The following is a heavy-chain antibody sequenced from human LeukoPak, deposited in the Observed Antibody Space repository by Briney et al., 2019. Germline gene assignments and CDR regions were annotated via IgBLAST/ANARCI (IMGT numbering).Heavy chain of an antibody. CDR3: AKESYYGSGSYYIRGLDY. CDR1: GFTFSSYG. V-gene: IGHV3-30*18. Sequence: PGRSLRLSCAASGFTFSSYGMHWVRQAPGKGLEWVAVISYDGSNKYYADSVKSRFTISRDNSKNTLYLQMNSLRAEDTAVYYCAKESYYGSGSYYIRGLDYWGQGTLVTVSS. D-gene: IGHD3-10*01. J-gene: IGHJ4*02. CDR2: ISYDGSNK.